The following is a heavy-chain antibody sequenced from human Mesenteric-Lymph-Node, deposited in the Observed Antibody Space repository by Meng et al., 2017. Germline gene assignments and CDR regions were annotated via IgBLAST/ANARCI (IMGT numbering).Heavy chain of an antibody. Sequence: QVQLQESGPGLVKPSVTLALTSAVCRGSISSSNWWSWVRQPPGKGLEWIGEIYHSGSTYYNPSLKSRVTISVDTSKNQFSLKLSSVTAADTAVYYCARGRGYDSLHPWGQGTLVTVSS. V-gene: IGHV4-4*02. CDR1: RGSISSSNW. CDR2: IYHSGST. CDR3: ARGRGYDSLHP. J-gene: IGHJ5*02. D-gene: IGHD3-22*01.